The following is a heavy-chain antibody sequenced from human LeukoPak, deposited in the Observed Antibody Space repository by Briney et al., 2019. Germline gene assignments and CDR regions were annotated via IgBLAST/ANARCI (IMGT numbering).Heavy chain of an antibody. V-gene: IGHV1-8*02. CDR2: MNPNSGNT. CDR1: GYTFTSYG. Sequence: ASVKVSCKASGYTFTSYGINWVRQATGQGLEWMGWMNPNSGNTGYAQKFQGRVTMTRDTSISTAYMELSSLRSEDTAVYYCARDGEDIVVVPAARSTIYYYYYMDVWGKGTTVTVSS. J-gene: IGHJ6*03. CDR3: ARDGEDIVVVPAARSTIYYYYYMDV. D-gene: IGHD2-2*01.